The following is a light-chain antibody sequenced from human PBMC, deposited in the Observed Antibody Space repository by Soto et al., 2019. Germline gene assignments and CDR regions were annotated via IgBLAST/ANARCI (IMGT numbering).Light chain of an antibody. CDR1: QSLLHSNGYNY. Sequence: DIVMTQSPLSLPVTPGEPASISCRSSQSLLHSNGYNYLDWYLQKPGQSPQLLIYLGSNRASGVTDRFSGSGSCTDFTLKISRVEAEDVGFYYCMQALHTPQTFGQGTKLEIK. CDR3: MQALHTPQT. CDR2: LGS. J-gene: IGKJ2*01. V-gene: IGKV2-28*01.